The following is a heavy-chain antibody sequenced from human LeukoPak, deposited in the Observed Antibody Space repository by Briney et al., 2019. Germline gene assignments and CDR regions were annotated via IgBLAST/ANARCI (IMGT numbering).Heavy chain of an antibody. J-gene: IGHJ3*02. V-gene: IGHV3-74*01. Sequence: GGSLRLSCAASGFTFSSYYMHWVRQAPGKGLVWVSRINTDGSSTTYADSVKGRFTISRDNSKNTLYLQMNSLRAEDTAVYYCAKVYSGYDFDAFDIWGQGTMVTVSS. D-gene: IGHD5-12*01. CDR2: INTDGSST. CDR3: AKVYSGYDFDAFDI. CDR1: GFTFSSYY.